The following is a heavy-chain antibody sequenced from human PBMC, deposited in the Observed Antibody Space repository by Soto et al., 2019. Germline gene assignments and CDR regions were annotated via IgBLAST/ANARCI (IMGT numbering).Heavy chain of an antibody. J-gene: IGHJ5*02. Sequence: QVQLVESGGGVVQPGRSLRLSCAASGFTFSRYGMHWVRQAPGKGLEWVAVISYDGSNKYYADSVKGRFTISRDNSKNTLYLQMNSLRAEDTAVYYCAKDFDYDSSGYNWFDPWGQGTLVTVSS. V-gene: IGHV3-30*18. CDR3: AKDFDYDSSGYNWFDP. CDR2: ISYDGSNK. CDR1: GFTFSRYG. D-gene: IGHD3-22*01.